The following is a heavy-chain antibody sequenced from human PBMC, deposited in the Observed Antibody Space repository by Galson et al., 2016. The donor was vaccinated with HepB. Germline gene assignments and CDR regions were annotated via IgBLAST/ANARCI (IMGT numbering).Heavy chain of an antibody. CDR1: RFTFDNYG. V-gene: IGHV3-23*01. CDR3: AKTPPQTYFGEIYYFDY. D-gene: IGHD3-10*01. J-gene: IGHJ4*02. CDR2: ISSSGSRT. Sequence: SLRLSCAASRFTFDNYGMTWVRQAPGKGLEWVSAISSSGSRTHYADSVKGRFTISRDNSKNMLYLQMNSLRAEDTAVYYCAKTPPQTYFGEIYYFDYWGQGTLVTVSS.